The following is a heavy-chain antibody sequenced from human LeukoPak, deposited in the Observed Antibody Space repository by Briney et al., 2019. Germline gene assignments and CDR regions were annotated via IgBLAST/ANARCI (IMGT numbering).Heavy chain of an antibody. D-gene: IGHD3-3*01. Sequence: ASVKVSCKASGYTFTSYDINWVRQAPGQGLEWMGWINPNSGGTNYAQKFQGRVTMTRDTSISTAYMELSRLRSDDTAVYYCARDVARYDFWSGEFDYWGQGTLVTVSS. CDR2: INPNSGGT. CDR3: ARDVARYDFWSGEFDY. CDR1: GYTFTSYD. V-gene: IGHV1-2*02. J-gene: IGHJ4*02.